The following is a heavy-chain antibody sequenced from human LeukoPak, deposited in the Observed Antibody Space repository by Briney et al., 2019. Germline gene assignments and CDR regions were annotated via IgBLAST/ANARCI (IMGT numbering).Heavy chain of an antibody. CDR2: IYASGSN. V-gene: IGHV4-61*09. D-gene: IGHD2-2*01. CDR3: ARMVPAGTHNY. J-gene: IGHJ4*02. CDR1: GGSISSGSYY. Sequence: PSQTLSLTCTASGGSISSGSYYWSWIRQPAGKGLEWIGHIYASGSNDYNPSLKSRVTMSLDMAKNQFSLRLTSVTAADTAVYFCARMVPAGTHNYWGQGLLVTVSS.